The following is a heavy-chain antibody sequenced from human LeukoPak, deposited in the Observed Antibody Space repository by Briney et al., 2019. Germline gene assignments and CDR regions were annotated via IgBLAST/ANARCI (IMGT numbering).Heavy chain of an antibody. CDR3: ARDLGYSSGHGAFDI. J-gene: IGHJ3*02. CDR2: IRYDGSNE. Sequence: PGGSLRLSCAASGFTFSGYWMHWVRQAPGKGLEWVAFIRYDGSNECYADSVKGRFTISRDNSKNTLYLQMNSLRAEDTAVYYCARDLGYSSGHGAFDIWGQGTMVTVSS. CDR1: GFTFSGYW. V-gene: IGHV3-30*02. D-gene: IGHD6-19*01.